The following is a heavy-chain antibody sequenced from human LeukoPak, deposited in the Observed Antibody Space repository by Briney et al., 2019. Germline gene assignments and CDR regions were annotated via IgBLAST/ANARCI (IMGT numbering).Heavy chain of an antibody. CDR3: ARDRLGQQLVGRNYYYYYMDV. CDR2: MNHSGST. D-gene: IGHD6-13*01. Sequence: SETLSLTCAVYGGSFSGYYWSWIRQPPGKGLEWIGEMNHSGSTNYNPSLKSRVTISVDTSKNQFSLKLSSVTAADTAVYYCARDRLGQQLVGRNYYYYYMDVWGKGTTVTISS. CDR1: GGSFSGYY. V-gene: IGHV4-34*01. J-gene: IGHJ6*03.